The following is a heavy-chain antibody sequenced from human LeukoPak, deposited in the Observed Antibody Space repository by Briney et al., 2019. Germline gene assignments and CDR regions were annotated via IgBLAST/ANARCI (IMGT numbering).Heavy chain of an antibody. CDR2: ISLAGQT. Sequence: SGTLSLTCGVSGGSISGTNWWSWVRQPPGQGLEWIGEISLAGQTNYNPSLKSRVTISVDTSKNQLSLKLSSMTAADTAVYYCARQWLVSPLFDYWGQGTLVTVSS. CDR1: GGSISGTNW. J-gene: IGHJ4*02. CDR3: ARQWLVSPLFDY. D-gene: IGHD6-19*01. V-gene: IGHV4-4*02.